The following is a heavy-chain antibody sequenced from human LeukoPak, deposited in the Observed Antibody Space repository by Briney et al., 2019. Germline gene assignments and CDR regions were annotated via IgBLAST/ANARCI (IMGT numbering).Heavy chain of an antibody. D-gene: IGHD3-10*01. V-gene: IGHV5-10-1*01. CDR2: IDPSDSYN. Sequence: GESLKISCKGSGYSFNSYWINWVRQMPGKGLEWMGRIDPSDSYNNYNPSFQGHVTISADKSISTAYLQWSSLMASDTAMYYCARHTISDYWGQGTQVTVSS. CDR3: ARHTISDY. J-gene: IGHJ4*02. CDR1: GYSFNSYW.